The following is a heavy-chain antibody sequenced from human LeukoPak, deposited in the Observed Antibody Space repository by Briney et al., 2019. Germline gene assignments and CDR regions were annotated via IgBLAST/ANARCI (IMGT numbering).Heavy chain of an antibody. CDR2: IYYSGST. CDR3: ARHVRTYDSSGYYSWYFDL. CDR1: GGSISSSSYN. J-gene: IGHJ2*01. Sequence: PSETLSLTCTVSGGSISSSSYNWGWGRQAPGKGLEWVGRIYYSGSTYYNPSLKSQVTISVDTSKNQFSLKLSSVTAADTAVYYCARHVRTYDSSGYYSWYFDLWGRGTLVTVSS. V-gene: IGHV4-39*01. D-gene: IGHD3-22*01.